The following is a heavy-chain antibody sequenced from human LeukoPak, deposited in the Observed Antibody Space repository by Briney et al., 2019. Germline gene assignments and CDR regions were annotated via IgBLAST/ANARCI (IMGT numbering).Heavy chain of an antibody. CDR2: INPNSGGT. D-gene: IGHD4-17*01. V-gene: IGHV1-2*04. CDR1: GYTFTGYY. Sequence: ASVKVSCKASGYTFTGYYMHWVRRAPGQGLEWMGWINPNSGGTNYAQKFQGWVTMTRDTSISTAYMELSRLRSDDTAVYYCARVTGYGDYKGAFDIWGQGTMVTVSS. CDR3: ARVTGYGDYKGAFDI. J-gene: IGHJ3*02.